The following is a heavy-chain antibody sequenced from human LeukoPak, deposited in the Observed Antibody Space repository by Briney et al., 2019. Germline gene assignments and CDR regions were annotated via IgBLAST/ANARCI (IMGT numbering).Heavy chain of an antibody. J-gene: IGHJ4*02. Sequence: GRSLRLSCAAAGFTFSSYGMHWVRQAPGKGLEWVAVISYDGSNKYYADSVKGRFTISRDNSKNTLYLQMNSLRAEDTAVYYCAKGYYDSSGYCRYFDYWGQGTLVTVSS. CDR1: GFTFSSYG. D-gene: IGHD3-22*01. V-gene: IGHV3-30*18. CDR3: AKGYYDSSGYCRYFDY. CDR2: ISYDGSNK.